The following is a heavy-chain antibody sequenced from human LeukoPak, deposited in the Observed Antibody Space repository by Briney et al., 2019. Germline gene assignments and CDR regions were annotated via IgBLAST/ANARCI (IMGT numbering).Heavy chain of an antibody. V-gene: IGHV1-46*01. Sequence: GASVKVSCKASGYTFTSYYMHWVRQAPGQGLEWMGIINPSGGSTSYAQKFQGRVTMTRDMSTSTAYMELRSLRSDDTAVYYCARGGYLRYFDYHDAFDIWGQGTMVTVSS. CDR3: ARGGYLRYFDYHDAFDI. D-gene: IGHD3-9*01. CDR1: GYTFTSYY. CDR2: INPSGGST. J-gene: IGHJ3*02.